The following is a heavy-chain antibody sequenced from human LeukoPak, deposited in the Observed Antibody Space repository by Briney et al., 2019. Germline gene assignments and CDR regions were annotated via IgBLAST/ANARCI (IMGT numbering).Heavy chain of an antibody. CDR3: ARGYCGGDCYGD. V-gene: IGHV3-21*01. CDR1: GFTFSSYS. CDR2: ISGSSSHI. J-gene: IGHJ1*01. Sequence: GGSLRLSCAASGFTFSSYSMNWVRQAPGKGLEWVSSISGSSSHIYYADSVKGRFTISRDNTKSSLYLQMNSLRAEDMAVYYCARGYCGGDCYGDWGQGTLVTVSS. D-gene: IGHD2-21*02.